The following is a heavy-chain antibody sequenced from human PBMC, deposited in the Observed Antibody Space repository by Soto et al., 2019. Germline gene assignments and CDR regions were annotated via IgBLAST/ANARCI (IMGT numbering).Heavy chain of an antibody. CDR3: ARLCKYYQCLDP. D-gene: IGHD2-2*01. CDR1: GGSFSPNY. CDR2: THYDGTA. Sequence: PSQTLSLTCTVSGGSFSPNYCSWIRQRPGKGLEWVGSTHYDGTARHNTSAKSRVTIPPETSRSQSSLSLRPVTAAATASYYCARLCKYYQCLDPWSAGTLVA. J-gene: IGHJ5*02. V-gene: IGHV4-59*08.